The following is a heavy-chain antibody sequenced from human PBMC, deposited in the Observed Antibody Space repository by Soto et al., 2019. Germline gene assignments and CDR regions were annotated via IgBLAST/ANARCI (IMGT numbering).Heavy chain of an antibody. CDR2: IKSKTDGGTA. J-gene: IGHJ4*02. D-gene: IGHD3-9*01. Sequence: GGSLRLSCVASGFNLSHPLMTWVRRAAGKGLEWVGRIKSKTDGGTADYAAPVKGRATISRDDSKNTVYLQMNSLKTEDTAVYYCTTGIYYDILTGYHNVAYWGQGALVTVSS. CDR1: GFNLSHPL. V-gene: IGHV3-15*01. CDR3: TTGIYYDILTGYHNVAY.